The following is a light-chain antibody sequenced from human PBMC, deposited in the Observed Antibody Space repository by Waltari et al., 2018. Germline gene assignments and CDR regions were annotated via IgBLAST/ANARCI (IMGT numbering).Light chain of an antibody. Sequence: QSALTQPASVSGSPGQSVTIFCAGTSNDVGGYNSVSWYQEHPGQAPRVIIFDVSDRPSGVYDSFSGSKSGNTASLTISGLQAEDEADYYCSSQSSNDVVLFGGGTKLTVL. CDR2: DVS. J-gene: IGLJ2*01. V-gene: IGLV2-14*01. CDR1: SNDVGGYNS. CDR3: SSQSSNDVVL.